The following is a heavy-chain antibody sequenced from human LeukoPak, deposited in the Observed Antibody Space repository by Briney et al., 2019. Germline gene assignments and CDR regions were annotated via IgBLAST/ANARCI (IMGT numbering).Heavy chain of an antibody. CDR1: GFTFSSYA. Sequence: GGSLRLSCAASGFTFSSYAMHWARQAPGKGLEWGALISYDGSNKYYADSVKGRFTISRDNSKNTLYLQMNSLRAEDTAVYYCARASSGRYWFRAYYFDYWGQGTLVTVSS. CDR3: ARASSGRYWFRAYYFDY. V-gene: IGHV3-30-3*01. J-gene: IGHJ4*02. CDR2: ISYDGSNK. D-gene: IGHD1-26*01.